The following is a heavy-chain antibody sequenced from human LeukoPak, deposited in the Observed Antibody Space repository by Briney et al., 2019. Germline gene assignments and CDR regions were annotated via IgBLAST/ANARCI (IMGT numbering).Heavy chain of an antibody. CDR3: ARAVTTGTVDY. D-gene: IGHD1-1*01. V-gene: IGHV3-7*01. CDR1: GFTFRSYW. Sequence: GGSLRLSCAASGFTFRSYWMSWVRRTPGRGLEWVANINQGETEKYYVDSVEGRFTISRDNAKNSLYLQMNSLRAEDTAMYYCARAVTTGTVDYWGQGTLVTVSS. CDR2: INQGETEK. J-gene: IGHJ4*02.